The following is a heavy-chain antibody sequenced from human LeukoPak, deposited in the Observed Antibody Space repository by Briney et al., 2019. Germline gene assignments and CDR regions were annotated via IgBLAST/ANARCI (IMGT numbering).Heavy chain of an antibody. CDR1: GFTFSSYD. J-gene: IGHJ6*02. V-gene: IGHV3-30*18. CDR2: ISYDGSNK. CDR3: AKEGYYYDSSGYNYYYGMDV. Sequence: GGSLRLSCAASGFTFSSYDMHWVRQAPGKGLEWVAVISYDGSNKYYADSVKGRFTISRDNSKHTLYLQMNSLRAEDTAVYYCAKEGYYYDSSGYNYYYGMDVWGQGTTVTVSS. D-gene: IGHD3-22*01.